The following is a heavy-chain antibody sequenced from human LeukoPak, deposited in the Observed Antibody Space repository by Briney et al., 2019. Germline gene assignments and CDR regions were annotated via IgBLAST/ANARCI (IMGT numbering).Heavy chain of an antibody. J-gene: IGHJ5*02. Sequence: SETLSLTCTVSGGSISSSYYYWGWIRQPPGKGLEWIGSVYYSGSTYYNPSLKSRVTISVDTSKNQFSLKLRSVTAADTAVYFCAGVDSGSYYWFDPWGQGTLVTVSS. CDR1: GGSISSSYYY. CDR3: AGVDSGSYYWFDP. D-gene: IGHD1-26*01. CDR2: VYYSGST. V-gene: IGHV4-39*01.